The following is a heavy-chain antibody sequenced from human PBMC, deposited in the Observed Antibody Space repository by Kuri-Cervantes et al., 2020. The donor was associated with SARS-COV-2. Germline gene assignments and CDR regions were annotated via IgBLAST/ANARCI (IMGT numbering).Heavy chain of an antibody. CDR1: GGSISSYY. Sequence: GSLRLSCTVSGGSISSYYWSWIRQPPGKGLEWIGFIYYSGNTNYNPSLKSRVTISVDTSKNQFSLKVSSVTAADTAVYYCATGGQRFDPWGQGTLVTVSS. V-gene: IGHV4-59*01. CDR2: IYYSGNT. CDR3: ATGGQRFDP. J-gene: IGHJ5*02.